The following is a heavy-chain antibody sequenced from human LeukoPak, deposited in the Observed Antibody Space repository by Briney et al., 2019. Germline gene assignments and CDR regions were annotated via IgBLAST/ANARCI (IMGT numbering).Heavy chain of an antibody. CDR3: AKGALYGSGSYYSAFDI. D-gene: IGHD3-10*01. V-gene: IGHV3-23*01. J-gene: IGHJ3*02. CDR1: GFTFSAFA. Sequence: GGSLRLSCAASGFTFSAFAMTWVRQAPGKGLEWVSTIRSTGASTYYADPVKGRFTISRDNSKNTLYLQMNILTAKDTAVYYCAKGALYGSGSYYSAFDIWGQGTMVTVSS. CDR2: IRSTGAST.